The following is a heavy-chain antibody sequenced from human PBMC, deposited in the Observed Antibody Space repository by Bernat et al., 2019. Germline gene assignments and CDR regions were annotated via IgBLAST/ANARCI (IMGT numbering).Heavy chain of an antibody. CDR2: FISSSSYQ. Sequence: QVQLVESGGGLVKPGGSLRLSCAASAFTFSAYYISWIRQPPGKGLDWVSYFISSSSYQNYADSVKGRFTITRDNAKNSLYLQMNSLRAEDTAVYYCARGTSTSAPYMDVWGKGTTVTVSS. J-gene: IGHJ6*03. CDR3: ARGTSTSAPYMDV. V-gene: IGHV3-11*05. CDR1: AFTFSAYY.